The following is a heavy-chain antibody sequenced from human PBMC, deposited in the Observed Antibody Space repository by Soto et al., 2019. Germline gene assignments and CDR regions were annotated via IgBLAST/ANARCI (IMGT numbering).Heavy chain of an antibody. Sequence: QVQLVESGGGVVQPGRSLRLSCAASGFTFSSYGMHWVRQAPGKGLEWVAVISYDGSNKYYADSVKGRFTISRDNSKNTLYLQMNSLRAEDTAVYYCARSHRAEWLQSFDFDYWGQGTLVTVS. CDR3: ARSHRAEWLQSFDFDY. J-gene: IGHJ4*02. D-gene: IGHD5-12*01. V-gene: IGHV3-30*03. CDR1: GFTFSSYG. CDR2: ISYDGSNK.